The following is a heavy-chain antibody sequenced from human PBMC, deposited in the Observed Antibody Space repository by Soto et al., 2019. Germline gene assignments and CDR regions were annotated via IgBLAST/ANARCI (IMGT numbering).Heavy chain of an antibody. V-gene: IGHV4-4*02. D-gene: IGHD6-13*01. Sequence: SETLSLTCAVSGGSISSSNWWSWVRQPPGKGLEWIGEIYHSGSTNYNPSLKSRVTISVDKSKNQFSLKLSSVTAADTAVYYCARDAEQQLAPPWFDPWGQGTLVTVSS. CDR3: ARDAEQQLAPPWFDP. CDR2: IYHSGST. CDR1: GGSISSSNW. J-gene: IGHJ5*02.